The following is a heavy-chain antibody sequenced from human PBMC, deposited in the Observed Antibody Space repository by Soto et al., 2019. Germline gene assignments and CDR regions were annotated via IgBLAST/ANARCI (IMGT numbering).Heavy chain of an antibody. D-gene: IGHD3-16*02. J-gene: IGHJ5*02. CDR3: ARSSGGVFGIIIEGSNWLAP. Sequence: SAKVSCKTSGGTFSTFGISWVRQAPGQGLGWMGGIIPFFGTAEYSQKFEDRITITADESTNTVYMELRSLRSEDTAVYYCARSSGGVFGIIIEGSNWLAPWGQGSLVTVSS. CDR1: GGTFSTFG. CDR2: IIPFFGTA. V-gene: IGHV1-69*13.